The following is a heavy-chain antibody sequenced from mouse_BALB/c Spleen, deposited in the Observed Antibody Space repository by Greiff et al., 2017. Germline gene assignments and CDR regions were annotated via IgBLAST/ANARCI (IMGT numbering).Heavy chain of an antibody. CDR2: ISDGGSYT. Sequence: VQRVESGGGLVKPGGSLKLSCAASGFTFSDYYMYWVRQTPEKRLEWVATISDGGSYTYYPDSVKGRFTISRDNAKNNLYLQMSSLKSEDTAMYYCTEADGYYWFAYWGQGTLVTVSA. V-gene: IGHV5-4*02. CDR3: TEADGYYWFAY. D-gene: IGHD2-3*01. J-gene: IGHJ3*01. CDR1: GFTFSDYY.